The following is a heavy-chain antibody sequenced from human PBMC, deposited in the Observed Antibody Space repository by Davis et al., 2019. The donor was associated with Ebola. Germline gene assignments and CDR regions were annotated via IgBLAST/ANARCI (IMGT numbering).Heavy chain of an antibody. D-gene: IGHD3-22*01. CDR1: GGSFSGYY. Sequence: MPGGSLRLSCAVYGGSFSGYYWSWIRQPPGKGLEWIGEINHSGSTNYNPSLKSRVTISVDTSKNLFSLKLTSVTAADTAVYYCARGDSYYDPSGYYAGPESPDHWGQGTLVSVSS. V-gene: IGHV4-34*01. CDR2: INHSGST. J-gene: IGHJ4*02. CDR3: ARGDSYYDPSGYYAGPESPDH.